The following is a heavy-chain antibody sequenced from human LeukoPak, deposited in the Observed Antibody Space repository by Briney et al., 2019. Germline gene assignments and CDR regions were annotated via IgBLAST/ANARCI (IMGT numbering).Heavy chain of an antibody. CDR1: GGSISSGSY. J-gene: IGHJ3*02. Sequence: PSETLSLTCTVFGGSISSGSYWAWFRHPPGKGREGIGSIIYSGSTYYNPSLKSRVSISVDTSKNQFSLKLRSVTAADTAVYYCARDGNYYESSGYYFSAFDIWGQGRMVTVSS. V-gene: IGHV4-39*07. CDR3: ARDGNYYESSGYYFSAFDI. D-gene: IGHD3-22*01. CDR2: IIYSGST.